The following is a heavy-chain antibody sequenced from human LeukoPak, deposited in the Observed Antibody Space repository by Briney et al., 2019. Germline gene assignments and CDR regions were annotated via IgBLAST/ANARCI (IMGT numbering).Heavy chain of an antibody. CDR3: AKDPGEFPYFFHC. CDR2: ISGSGTSP. J-gene: IGHJ4*02. V-gene: IGHV3-23*01. CDR1: EFTFSSYA. D-gene: IGHD2-21*01. Sequence: GGSLRLSCAAAEFTFSSYAMTWVRQTPGKGLEWVSSISGSGTSPYYADSVKGRFTISRDNSKNTLFLQMNSLRADDTAVYYCAKDPGEFPYFFHCWGQGTLVTVSS.